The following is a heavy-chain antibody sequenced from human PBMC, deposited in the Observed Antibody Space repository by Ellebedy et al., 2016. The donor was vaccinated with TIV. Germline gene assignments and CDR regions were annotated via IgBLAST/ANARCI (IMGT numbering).Heavy chain of an antibody. CDR3: ARLTRPGFVELDY. V-gene: IGHV4-39*01. J-gene: IGHJ4*02. CDR1: GGSISSTSFY. Sequence: MPSETLSLTCTVSGGSISSTSFYWVWIRQPPGKGLEWIGSISYSGSTYYNPSLKSRFTISVDTSKDQFSLPLRSVTAADTAVYYCARLTRPGFVELDYWGQGTLVTVSS. CDR2: ISYSGST. D-gene: IGHD3-10*01.